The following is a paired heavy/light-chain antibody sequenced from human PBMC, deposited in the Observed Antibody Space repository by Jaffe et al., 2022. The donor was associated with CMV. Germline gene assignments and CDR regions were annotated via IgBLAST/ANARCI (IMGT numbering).Heavy chain of an antibody. CDR2: IWYDGSNK. J-gene: IGHJ4*02. V-gene: IGHV3-33*08. D-gene: IGHD4-17*01. CDR3: ARAEIPTFYGGNSVVHGFDY. CDR1: GFTFSSYG. Sequence: QVQLVESGGGVVQPGRSLRLSCAASGFTFSSYGMHWVRQAPGKGLEWVAVIWYDGSNKYYADSVKGRFTISRDNSKNTLYLQMNSLRAEDTAVYYCARAEIPTFYGGNSVVHGFDYWGQGTLVTVSS.
Light chain of an antibody. Sequence: VIWMTQSPSLLSASTGDRVTISCRMSQGISSYLAWYQQKPGKAPELLIYAASTLQSGVPSRFSGSGSGTDFTLTISCLQSEDFATYYCQQYYSFPWTFGQGTKVEIK. CDR1: QGISSY. J-gene: IGKJ1*01. CDR3: QQYYSFPWT. V-gene: IGKV1D-8*01. CDR2: AAS.